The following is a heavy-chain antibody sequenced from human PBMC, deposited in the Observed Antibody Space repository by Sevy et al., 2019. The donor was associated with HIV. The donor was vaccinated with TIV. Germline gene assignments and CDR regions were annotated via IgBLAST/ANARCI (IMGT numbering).Heavy chain of an antibody. J-gene: IGHJ6*02. Sequence: GGSLRLSCAASGFTFDDYAMPWVRQAPGKGLEWVSGISWNSGSIGYADSVKGRFTISRDNAKNSLYLQMNSLRAEDTALYYCAKDIGHIVVVTAISRGRGNYGMDVWGQGTTVTVSS. D-gene: IGHD2-21*02. CDR2: ISWNSGSI. CDR3: AKDIGHIVVVTAISRGRGNYGMDV. V-gene: IGHV3-9*01. CDR1: GFTFDDYA.